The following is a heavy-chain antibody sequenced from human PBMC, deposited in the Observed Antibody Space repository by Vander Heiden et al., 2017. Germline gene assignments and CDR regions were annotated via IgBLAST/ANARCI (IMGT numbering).Heavy chain of an antibody. CDR3: ARGSVTTVVTPFDS. CDR1: GFTFSSYS. J-gene: IGHJ4*02. CDR2: ISSSSSYI. D-gene: IGHD4-17*01. Sequence: EVQLVESGGGLVKPGGSLRLSCAASGFTFSSYSMNWVRQAPGKGLELVSSISSSSSYIYYADSVKGRFTISRDNAKNSLYLQMNSLRAEDTAVYYCARGSVTTVVTPFDSWGQGTLVTVSS. V-gene: IGHV3-21*01.